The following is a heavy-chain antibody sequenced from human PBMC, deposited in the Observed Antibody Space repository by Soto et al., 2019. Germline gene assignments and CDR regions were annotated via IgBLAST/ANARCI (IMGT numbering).Heavy chain of an antibody. D-gene: IGHD1-26*01. CDR1: GYTFTSYA. CDR3: EREGAGNYYCYGMDV. Sequence: ASVNVSCKASGYTFTSYAMHWVRQAHGQRLEWMGWINAGNGNTKYSQKFQGRVTITRDTSASTAYMELSSLRSEDTAVYYCEREGAGNYYCYGMDVWGQGTTVTVSS. J-gene: IGHJ6*02. V-gene: IGHV1-3*01. CDR2: INAGNGNT.